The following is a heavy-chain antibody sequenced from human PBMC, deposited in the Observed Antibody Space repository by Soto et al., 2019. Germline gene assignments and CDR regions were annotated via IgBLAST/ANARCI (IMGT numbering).Heavy chain of an antibody. CDR3: ARTIIANYGMDV. CDR1: GAFISRTSYY. CDR2: VYYTGST. V-gene: IGHV4-39*01. J-gene: IGHJ6*02. Sequence: QLQLQESGPGLVKPSETLSLTCTVSGAFISRTSYYWVWIRQPPGKGLEWIGSVYYTGSTYYNPSLKSRVTISVDTSNNQFSLKLNSVTAADTAVYYCARTIIANYGMDVWGPGTTVTVSS. D-gene: IGHD3-22*01.